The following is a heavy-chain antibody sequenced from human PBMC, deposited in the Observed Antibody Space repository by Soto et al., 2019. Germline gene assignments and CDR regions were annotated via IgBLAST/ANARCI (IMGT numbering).Heavy chain of an antibody. CDR2: IFYTGAT. D-gene: IGHD3-10*01. Sequence: SETLSLTCAVSGDSISSRSHYWNWIRRVPGKGLEFIGYIFYTGATYYNPSLRGRISMSVDTSKNQFSLALRSVTAADTAIYCCAREGRHSGGMRESWFDPWGQGTQVTVSS. CDR3: AREGRHSGGMRESWFDP. V-gene: IGHV4-31*11. CDR1: GDSISSRSHY. J-gene: IGHJ5*02.